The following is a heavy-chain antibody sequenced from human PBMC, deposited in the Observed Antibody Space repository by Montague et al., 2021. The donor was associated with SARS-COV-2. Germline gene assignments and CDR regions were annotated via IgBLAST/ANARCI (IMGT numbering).Heavy chain of an antibody. Sequence: SETLSLTCAVSGGSISSSSYYWGWIRQPPGKGLEWIGSIYYSGSTYYNPSLESRVTISLDTSKNQFSLKLSSVTAADTAVYYCATYYDILTGYYIDAFDIWGQGTMVTVSS. J-gene: IGHJ3*02. V-gene: IGHV4-39*01. CDR1: GGSISSSSYY. CDR3: ATYYDILTGYYIDAFDI. D-gene: IGHD3-9*01. CDR2: IYYSGST.